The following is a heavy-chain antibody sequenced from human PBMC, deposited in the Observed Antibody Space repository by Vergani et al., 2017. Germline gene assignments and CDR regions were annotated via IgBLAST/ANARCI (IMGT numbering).Heavy chain of an antibody. CDR3: ARGLWDCTHIRCSPPSY. J-gene: IGHJ4*02. Sequence: EVQLLESGGGLVQPGGSLRLSCEASGFSFPGYAMSWVRQAPGKGLEWVASISGSSSYVFYRDSVEGRFTITRDNAKKSVYLQMNSLRAEDTAMYFCARGLWDCTHIRCSPPSYWGQGTQVTVSS. D-gene: IGHD2-8*01. CDR1: GFSFPGYA. V-gene: IGHV3-21*01. CDR2: ISGSSSYV.